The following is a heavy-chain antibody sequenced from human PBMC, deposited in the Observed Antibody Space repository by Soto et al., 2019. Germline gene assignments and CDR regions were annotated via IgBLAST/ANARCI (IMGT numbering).Heavy chain of an antibody. CDR2: IYYRGST. CDR1: GGSISSGGYY. CDR3: ARTTEMYYYGSGSLTS. Sequence: QVQLQESGPGLVKPSQTLSLTCTVSGGSISSGGYYWSWIRQHPGKGLEWIGYIYYRGSTYYNPSLKSRVTISVDTSKNQFSLKLSSVTAADTAVYYCARTTEMYYYGSGSLTSWGQGTLVTVSS. V-gene: IGHV4-31*03. D-gene: IGHD3-10*01. J-gene: IGHJ4*02.